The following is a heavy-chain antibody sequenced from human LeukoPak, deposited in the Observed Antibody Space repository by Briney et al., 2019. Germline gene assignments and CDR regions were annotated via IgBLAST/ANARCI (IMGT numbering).Heavy chain of an antibody. CDR2: INSDGSST. D-gene: IGHD3-9*01. V-gene: IGHV3-74*01. J-gene: IGHJ4*02. Sequence: QPGGSLRLSRAASGFTFSSYWMHWVRQAPGKGLVWVSRINSDGSSTSYADSVKGRFTISRDNAKNTLYLQMNSLRAEDTAVYYCASENYDILTGYRHWGQGTLVTVSS. CDR1: GFTFSSYW. CDR3: ASENYDILTGYRH.